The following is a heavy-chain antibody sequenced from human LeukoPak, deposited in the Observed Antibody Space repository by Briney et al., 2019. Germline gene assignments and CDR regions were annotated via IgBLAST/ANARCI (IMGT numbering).Heavy chain of an antibody. V-gene: IGHV4-30-4*01. CDR2: IYYSGST. J-gene: IGHJ6*02. CDR1: GGSISSGDYY. Sequence: SETLSLTCTVSGGSISSGDYYWSWIRQPPGKGLEWIGYIYYSGSTYYNPSLKSRVTISVDTSKNQFSLKLSSVTAADTAVYYCARDKRGHDILTGYPRDYYYGMDVWGQGTTVTVSS. CDR3: ARDKRGHDILTGYPRDYYYGMDV. D-gene: IGHD3-9*01.